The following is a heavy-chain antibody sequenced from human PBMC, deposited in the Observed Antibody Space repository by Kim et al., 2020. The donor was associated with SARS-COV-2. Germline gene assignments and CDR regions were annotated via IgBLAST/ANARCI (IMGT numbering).Heavy chain of an antibody. CDR3: ARGMRYDSSSHYY. J-gene: IGHJ4*02. CDR1: GFTFSSYA. V-gene: IGHV3-23*01. Sequence: GGSLRLSCAASGFTFSSYAMSWVRQAPGKGLEWVSAISGSGGTTYYADSVKGRFTISRDNAKNTLYLQMNSLRDEDTAVYYCARGMRYDSSSHYYWGQGTLVTVSS. CDR2: ISGSGGTT. D-gene: IGHD3-22*01.